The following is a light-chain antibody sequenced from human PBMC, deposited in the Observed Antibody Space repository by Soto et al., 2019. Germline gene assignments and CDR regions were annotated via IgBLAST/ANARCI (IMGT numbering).Light chain of an antibody. CDR1: QSLLHSNGYNY. V-gene: IGKV2-28*01. Sequence: DIVMTQSPPSLPVTPGEPASISCRSSQSLLHSNGYNYLDWYLQKPGQAPRLLIYGASTRATGIPDRFSGSGSGTDFTLTISRLEPADFAVYFCHHYGTSPTFGQGTRLEI. CDR3: HHYGTSPT. CDR2: GAS. J-gene: IGKJ5*01.